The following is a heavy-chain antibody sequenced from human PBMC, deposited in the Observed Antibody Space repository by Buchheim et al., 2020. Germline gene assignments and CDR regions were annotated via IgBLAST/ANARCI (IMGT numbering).Heavy chain of an antibody. CDR3: TRGPYSSGWSAMDY. D-gene: IGHD6-19*01. V-gene: IGHV4-61*02. J-gene: IGHJ4*02. CDR1: GGSIGSGSYY. CDR2: IYSSGST. Sequence: QVQLQESGPGLVKPSQTLSLTCTVSGGSIGSGSYYWSWIRQPAGKGLEWIGRIYSSGSTNYNPSLKSRVTISVDTSTNQFSLKLNSVTAADTAVYYCTRGPYSSGWSAMDYWGQGTL.